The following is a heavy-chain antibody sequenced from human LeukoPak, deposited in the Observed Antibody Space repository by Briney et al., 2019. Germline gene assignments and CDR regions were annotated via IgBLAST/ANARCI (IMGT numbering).Heavy chain of an antibody. V-gene: IGHV5-51*01. J-gene: IGHJ4*02. CDR2: IYPGDSDT. D-gene: IGHD3-10*01. CDR1: GYSFASYW. CDR3: ATLVGYGSFFDY. Sequence: HGESLKISCKGSGYSFASYWIGWVRPVPGKGLEYMGIIYPGDSDTRYSPSFQGQVTISADKSISTAYLQWSSLKASDTAMYYCATLVGYGSFFDYWGQGTLVTVSS.